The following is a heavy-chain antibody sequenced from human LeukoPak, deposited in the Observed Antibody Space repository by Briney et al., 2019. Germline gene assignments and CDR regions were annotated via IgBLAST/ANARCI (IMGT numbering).Heavy chain of an antibody. Sequence: SETLSLTCAVYGGSFSAYYWSWIRQPPGKGLEWIGEINHSGNTNYNLSLKSRVTISVDTSKNQFSLKLSSVTAADTAVYYCAGTLTTCLFTVDVWGKGTTVTVSS. CDR1: GGSFSAYY. V-gene: IGHV4-34*01. J-gene: IGHJ6*04. CDR2: INHSGNT. D-gene: IGHD2/OR15-2a*01. CDR3: AGTLTTCLFTVDV.